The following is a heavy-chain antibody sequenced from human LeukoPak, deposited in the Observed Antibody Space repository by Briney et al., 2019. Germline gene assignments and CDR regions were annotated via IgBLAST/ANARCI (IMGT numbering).Heavy chain of an antibody. CDR3: ARTYSSGWYLY. V-gene: IGHV4-38-2*01. Sequence: PSETLSLTCAVSGYSISSGYYWGWIRQPPGTGLEWIGSIYHSGSTYYNPSLKSRVTISVDTSKNQFSLKLSSVTAADTAVYYCARTYSSGWYLYWGQGTLVTVSS. CDR2: IYHSGST. J-gene: IGHJ4*02. CDR1: GYSISSGYY. D-gene: IGHD6-19*01.